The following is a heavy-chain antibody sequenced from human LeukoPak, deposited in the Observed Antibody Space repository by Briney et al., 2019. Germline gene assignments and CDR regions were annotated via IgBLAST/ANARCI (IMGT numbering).Heavy chain of an antibody. CDR2: IIPIFGTA. CDR3: ASLGYCSSTGCYHAFDI. V-gene: IGHV1-69*13. D-gene: IGHD2-2*01. Sequence: ASVKVSCKASGGTFSSYAISWVRQAPGQGLEWMGGIIPIFGTANYAQKFQGRVTITADESTSTAYMEPSSLRSEDTAVYYCASLGYCSSTGCYHAFDIWGQGTMVTVSS. J-gene: IGHJ3*02. CDR1: GGTFSSYA.